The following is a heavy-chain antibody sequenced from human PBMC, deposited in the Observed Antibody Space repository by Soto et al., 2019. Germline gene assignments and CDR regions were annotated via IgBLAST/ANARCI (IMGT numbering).Heavy chain of an antibody. Sequence: VHLVESGGGLVQPGGSLRLSCAASGFNFSNHWMHWVRQRPAEGLVWVSRITSDGKSKAYAESVKGRFAISRDNAKNTLSLQMNGLTAEDTAVYYCARESGDWPLNWGDPWGQGTLVTVSS. CDR2: ITSDGKSK. CDR1: GFNFSNHW. V-gene: IGHV3-74*01. CDR3: ARESGDWPLNWGDP. D-gene: IGHD2-21*02. J-gene: IGHJ5*02.